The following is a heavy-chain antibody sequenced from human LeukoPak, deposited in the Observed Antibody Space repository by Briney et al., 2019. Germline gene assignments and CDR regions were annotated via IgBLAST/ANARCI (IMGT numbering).Heavy chain of an antibody. J-gene: IGHJ4*02. Sequence: SETLSLTCTVSGGSISSYYWSWIRQPPGKGLEWIGYIYYSGSTNYNPSLKSRVTISVATSKNQFSLKLSSVTAADTAVYYCARAYYYDSSGYYYDWGQGTLVTVSS. CDR2: IYYSGST. CDR1: GGSISSYY. CDR3: ARAYYYDSSGYYYD. V-gene: IGHV4-59*01. D-gene: IGHD3-22*01.